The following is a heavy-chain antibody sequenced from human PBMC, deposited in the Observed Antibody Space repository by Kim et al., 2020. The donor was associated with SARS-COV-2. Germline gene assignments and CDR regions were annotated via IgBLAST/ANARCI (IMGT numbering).Heavy chain of an antibody. CDR1: GFTFSSSA. CDR2: ITGSGGNK. D-gene: IGHD2-21*01. CDR3: ARVAWGDVYGL. J-gene: IGHJ3*01. Sequence: GGSLRLSCAASGFTFSSSAMRWVRQAPGKGLEWVLGITGSGGNKFYVDSVKGRFTISRDNFKNTLYLQMNSLRAEDTAVYYCARVAWGDVYGLWGHWTM. V-gene: IGHV3-23*01.